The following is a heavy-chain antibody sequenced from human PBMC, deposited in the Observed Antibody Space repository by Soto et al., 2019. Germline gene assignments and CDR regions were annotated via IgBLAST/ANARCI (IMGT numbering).Heavy chain of an antibody. D-gene: IGHD3-9*01. CDR3: VRDFGRYFRSGYMDV. V-gene: IGHV3-21*02. CDR1: GFTFSAFS. Sequence: EVRLVESGGGLVKPGGSLRLSCAASGFTFSAFSMNWVRQAPGKGLEWLSSINEDSTYIYYGDSLRGRSTISRENAKYSLYLQIDSLRAEDTAVYYCVRDFGRYFRSGYMDVWGDGATVIVS. J-gene: IGHJ6*03. CDR2: INEDSTYI.